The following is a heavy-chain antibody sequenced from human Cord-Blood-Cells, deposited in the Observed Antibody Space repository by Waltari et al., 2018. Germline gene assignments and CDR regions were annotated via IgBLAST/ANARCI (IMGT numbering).Heavy chain of an antibody. CDR2: IDWADDK. V-gene: IGHV2-70*04. J-gene: IGHJ4*02. CDR1: GFSLSTSGMR. D-gene: IGHD6-6*01. Sequence: QVTLKESGPALVKPTQTLTLTCTFSGFSLSTSGMRVSWIRQPPGNALEWLARIDWADDKFYSTSLKTRLTISKDTSKNQVVLTMTNMDPVDTATYYCARIPSSSSYFDYWGQGTLVTVSS. CDR3: ARIPSSSSYFDY.